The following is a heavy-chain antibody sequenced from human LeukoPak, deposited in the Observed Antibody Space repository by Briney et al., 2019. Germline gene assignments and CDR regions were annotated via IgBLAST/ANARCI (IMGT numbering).Heavy chain of an antibody. V-gene: IGHV3-7*01. Sequence: GGSLRLSCAASGFTFSSYWMSWVRQAPGKGLEWVANIKQDGSEKYYVDSVKGRFTISRDNAKNSLYLQMNSLRAEDTAVYYCARALRAYSGYDLDYFDYWAREPWSPSPQ. J-gene: IGHJ4*02. CDR3: ARALRAYSGYDLDYFDY. CDR2: IKQDGSEK. D-gene: IGHD5-12*01. CDR1: GFTFSSYW.